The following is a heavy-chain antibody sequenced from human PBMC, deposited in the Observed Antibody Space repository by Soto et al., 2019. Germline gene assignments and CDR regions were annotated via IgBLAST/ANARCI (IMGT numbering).Heavy chain of an antibody. CDR1: GYTFTNYY. CDR3: ARSDYGSGLDY. D-gene: IGHD4-17*01. V-gene: IGHV1-46*01. J-gene: IGHJ4*02. CDR2: INPNSGST. Sequence: QVQLVQSGAEVRKPGASVKVSCKASGYTFTNYYMHWVRQAPGQGLEWMGIINPNSGSTSYAQKFQGRVTMTRATSTSTVYMELSSLRSEDTAVYYCARSDYGSGLDYWGQGTLVTVSS.